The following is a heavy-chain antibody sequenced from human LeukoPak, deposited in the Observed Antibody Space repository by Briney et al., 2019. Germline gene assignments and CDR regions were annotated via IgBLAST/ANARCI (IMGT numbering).Heavy chain of an antibody. D-gene: IGHD4-17*01. J-gene: IGHJ1*01. V-gene: IGHV4-34*01. CDR3: ARVHYGDYAEYFQH. CDR2: INHSGST. CDR1: GGSYSAYS. Sequence: PSETLSLTCVVYGGSYSAYSWSWIRQPPGKGLEWIGEINHSGSTNSNPSLKSRVTISVDTSKNQFSLKLSSVTAADTAVYYCARVHYGDYAEYFQHWGQGTLVTVSS.